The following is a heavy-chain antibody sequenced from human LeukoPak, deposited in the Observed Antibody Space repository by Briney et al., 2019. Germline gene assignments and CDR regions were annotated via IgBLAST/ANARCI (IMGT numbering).Heavy chain of an antibody. V-gene: IGHV3-33*01. Sequence: PGGSLRLSCAASGFTFSSYGMHWVRQAPGKGLEWVALIWYDGSNKYYADSVKGRLTLSRDNSKNTLYLQMNSLRAEDTAVYYCAREGPRGNSQFDYWGQGTLVTVSS. CDR3: AREGPRGNSQFDY. CDR2: IWYDGSNK. J-gene: IGHJ4*02. D-gene: IGHD2/OR15-2a*01. CDR1: GFTFSSYG.